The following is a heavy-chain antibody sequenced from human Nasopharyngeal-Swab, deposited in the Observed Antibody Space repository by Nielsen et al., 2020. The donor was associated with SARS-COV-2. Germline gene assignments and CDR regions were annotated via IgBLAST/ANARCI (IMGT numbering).Heavy chain of an antibody. CDR1: GYTFTSYG. J-gene: IGHJ4*01. CDR3: ARDSLTTNFGVVQTAFDY. CDR2: SSAYNGNT. Sequence: VKVSCKASGYTFTSYGISWVRQAPGQGLEWMGWSSAYNGNTNYAQKLQGRVTMTTDTSTSTAYMELRNLRSDDTAVYYCARDSLTTNFGVVQTAFDYWGQGTLVTVSS. D-gene: IGHD3-3*01. V-gene: IGHV1-18*01.